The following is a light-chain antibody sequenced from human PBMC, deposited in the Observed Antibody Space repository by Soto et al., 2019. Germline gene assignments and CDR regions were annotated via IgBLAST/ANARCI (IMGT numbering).Light chain of an antibody. J-gene: IGKJ1*01. CDR2: GAS. Sequence: EIVRTQSPGPLSVSPGDGATLSCRASESVNRFLAWYQHKPGQAPRLLIYGASTRAAGVPVRFSGSGSGTEFTLTISSLQSEDLAVYYCQQYNSWPRTFGQGTKVEIK. CDR3: QQYNSWPRT. CDR1: ESVNRF. V-gene: IGKV3-15*01.